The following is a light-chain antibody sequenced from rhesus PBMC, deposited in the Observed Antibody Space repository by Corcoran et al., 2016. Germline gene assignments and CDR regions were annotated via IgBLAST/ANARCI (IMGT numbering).Light chain of an antibody. J-gene: IGKJ3*01. Sequence: DIQMTQSPSSLSVSVGDRVTITCRASQGISSYLNWYQQKPGKAPNLLIYYSARLESGVPSRFSGSGAGTEFTLTISSLQPEDFATYYCQQYKSLPFTFGPGTKLDIK. CDR1: QGISSY. V-gene: IGKV1-32*01. CDR2: YSA. CDR3: QQYKSLPFT.